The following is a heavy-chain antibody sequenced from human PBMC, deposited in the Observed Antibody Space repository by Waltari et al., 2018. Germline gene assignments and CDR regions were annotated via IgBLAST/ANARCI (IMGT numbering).Heavy chain of an antibody. J-gene: IGHJ5*02. Sequence: QEQLVQSGSEVKKPGASVRVSCQASGYTFTAYHLHWFRQAPNQRFEWMGWFNPKKGDSESAANFLVMVTMSRDTSINTVYLDLSGLRSDDTAIYFCARDPGPIMGAPDLWGQGTQVTVSS. CDR1: GYTFTAYH. V-gene: IGHV1-2*02. D-gene: IGHD1-26*01. CDR3: ARDPGPIMGAPDL. CDR2: FNPKKGDS.